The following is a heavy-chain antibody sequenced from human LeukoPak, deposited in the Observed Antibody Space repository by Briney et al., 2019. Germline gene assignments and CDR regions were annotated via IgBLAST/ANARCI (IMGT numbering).Heavy chain of an antibody. J-gene: IGHJ3*02. CDR3: ARDRGGRDGSGWYGDAFDI. CDR2: MNPNSGNT. V-gene: IGHV1-8*01. CDR1: GYTFTSYD. D-gene: IGHD6-19*01. Sequence: ASVKVSCKASGYTFTSYDINWVRQATGQGLEWMGWMNPNSGNTGYAQKFQGRVTMTRDTSTSTVYMELSSLRSEDTAVYYCARDRGGRDGSGWYGDAFDIWGQGTMVTVSS.